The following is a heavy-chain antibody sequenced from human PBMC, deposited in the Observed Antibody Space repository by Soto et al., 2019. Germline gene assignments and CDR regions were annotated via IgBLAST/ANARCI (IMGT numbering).Heavy chain of an antibody. V-gene: IGHV3-23*01. D-gene: IGHD5-18*01. CDR2: ISGSGGST. Sequence: EVQLLESGGGLVQPGGSLRLSCAASGFTFSSYAMSWVRQAPGKGLEWVSAISGSGGSTYYADSVKGRFTISRDNSKKTLYLQMNSLRAEATAVYYCAKRSGYSYVSDYYYYSGMDVWGQGTTVTVSS. CDR3: AKRSGYSYVSDYYYYSGMDV. CDR1: GFTFSSYA. J-gene: IGHJ6*02.